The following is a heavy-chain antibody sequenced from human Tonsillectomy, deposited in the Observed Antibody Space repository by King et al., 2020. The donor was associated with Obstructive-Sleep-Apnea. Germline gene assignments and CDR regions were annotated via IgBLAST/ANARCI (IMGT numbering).Heavy chain of an antibody. CDR2: TYYRSKWYN. D-gene: IGHD5-12*01. CDR1: GDSVSSNSAA. Sequence: QVQLQESGPSLVKPSQTLSLTCAISGDSVSSNSAAWNWIRQSPSRGLEWLGRTYYRSKWYNDYAISVKSRITINPDTSKNHLSLQLTSVTPEDTAVYYCARQNIVAPGAWFDPWGQGTLATVSS. V-gene: IGHV6-1*01. J-gene: IGHJ5*02. CDR3: ARQNIVAPGAWFDP.